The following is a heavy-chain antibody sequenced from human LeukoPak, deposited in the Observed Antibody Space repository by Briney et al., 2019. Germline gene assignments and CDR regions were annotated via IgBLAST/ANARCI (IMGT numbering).Heavy chain of an antibody. CDR2: IYPGDSDT. CDR3: ARQRRIVGATNRAVREFYYYYYGMDV. D-gene: IGHD1-26*01. Sequence: PGESLKISCKGSGYSFTSYWIGWVRQMPGKGLEWMGIIYPGDSDTRYSPSFQGQVTISADKSISTAYLQWSSLKASDTAMYYCARQRRIVGATNRAVREFYYYYYGMDVWGQGTTVTVSS. J-gene: IGHJ6*02. CDR1: GYSFTSYW. V-gene: IGHV5-51*01.